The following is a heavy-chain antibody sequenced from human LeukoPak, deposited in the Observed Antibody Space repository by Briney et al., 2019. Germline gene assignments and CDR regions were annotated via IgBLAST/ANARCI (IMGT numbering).Heavy chain of an antibody. J-gene: IGHJ4*02. CDR1: GFTVSSNY. CDR2: TYSGGST. CDR3: ARESVVRGLDY. Sequence: GGSLRLSCAASGFTVSSNYMSWVRQAPGKGLEWVSATYSGGSTYYADSVKGRFTISRDNAKSSLYLQMNSLRDEDTAVYYCARESVVRGLDYWGQGTLVTVSS. V-gene: IGHV3-53*01. D-gene: IGHD3-10*01.